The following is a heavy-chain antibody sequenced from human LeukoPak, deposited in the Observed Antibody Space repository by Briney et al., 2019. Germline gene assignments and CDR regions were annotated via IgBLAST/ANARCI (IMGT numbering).Heavy chain of an antibody. Sequence: GGSLRLSCAASGCTFGSYWMSWVRQAPGKGLEWVAKIKQDGSEKHYVDSVKGRFAISRDNAKNSLYLQMNSLRAEDTAVYYCARDSRTDGYNFGGQGTLVTVSS. V-gene: IGHV3-7*04. D-gene: IGHD5-24*01. CDR3: ARDSRTDGYNF. CDR1: GCTFGSYW. CDR2: IKQDGSEK. J-gene: IGHJ4*02.